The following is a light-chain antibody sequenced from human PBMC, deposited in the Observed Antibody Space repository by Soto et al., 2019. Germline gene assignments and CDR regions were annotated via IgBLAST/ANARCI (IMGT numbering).Light chain of an antibody. CDR2: EDN. Sequence: NFMLTQPHSVSESPGKTVTISCTRSSGSIASNYVQWYQQRPGSAPTTVIYEDNQRPSGVPDRFSGSIDSSSNSASLTISGLKTEDEADYSCQSYDSSNRHWVFGGGTKLTVL. CDR1: SGSIASNY. CDR3: QSYDSSNRHWV. J-gene: IGLJ3*02. V-gene: IGLV6-57*03.